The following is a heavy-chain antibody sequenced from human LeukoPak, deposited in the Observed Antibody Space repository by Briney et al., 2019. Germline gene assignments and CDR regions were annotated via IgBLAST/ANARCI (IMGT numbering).Heavy chain of an antibody. V-gene: IGHV1-8*01. J-gene: IGHJ4*02. CDR3: ARGYSSTMRTTGNDY. D-gene: IGHD1-1*01. CDR1: GYTFTSQD. CDR2: MNPNSGNT. Sequence: ASVKVSCKASGYTFTSQDINWVRQATRQGLEWMGWMNPNSGNTGYAQKFQGRVIMTRDTSINTAYMELYSLRSDDTAVYYCARGYSSTMRTTGNDYWGQGTLVTVSS.